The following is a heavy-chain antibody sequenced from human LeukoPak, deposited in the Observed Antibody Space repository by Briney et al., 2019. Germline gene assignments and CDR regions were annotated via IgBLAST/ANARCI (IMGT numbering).Heavy chain of an antibody. D-gene: IGHD2-2*01. CDR3: AKGVVPVAIHWFDP. Sequence: GGSLRLSCAASGFIFYSYAMHWVRQAPGRGLEWVSAISGSGGSTYYADSVKGRFTISRDNSKNTLYLQMNSLRAEDTAVYYCAKGVVPVAIHWFDPWGQGTLVTVSS. CDR1: GFIFYSYA. CDR2: ISGSGGST. V-gene: IGHV3-23*01. J-gene: IGHJ5*02.